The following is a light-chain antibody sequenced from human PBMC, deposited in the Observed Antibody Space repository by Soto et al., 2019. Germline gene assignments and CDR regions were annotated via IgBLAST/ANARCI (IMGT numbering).Light chain of an antibody. CDR3: SSYTSSNTYV. CDR1: SSDVGGYNY. V-gene: IGLV2-14*01. J-gene: IGLJ1*01. CDR2: DVS. Sequence: QSALTQPASVSGSPGQSITISCTGTSSDVGGYNYVSWYQQHPGKAPKLMIYDVSNRPSGVSNRFSGSKSGNTASLTISELQAEDEADYYCSSYTSSNTYVLGTGTKVTVL.